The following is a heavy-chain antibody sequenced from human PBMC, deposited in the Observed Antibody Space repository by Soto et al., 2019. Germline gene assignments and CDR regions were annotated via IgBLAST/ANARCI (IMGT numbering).Heavy chain of an antibody. CDR1: GFTLKNYA. D-gene: IGHD2-15*01. J-gene: IGHJ4*02. V-gene: IGHV3-23*01. CDR2: ISGSGGST. CDR3: AKWYCSGGSCYPTFDS. Sequence: EVQLLESGGGFVQPGGSLRLSCAGSGFTLKNYAMSWVRQAPGKGLEWVSGISGSGGSTYCTDSVKGRFTMSRDNSKNTLYLQMNSLRAEDTAVYYCAKWYCSGGSCYPTFDSWGQGTLVTVSS.